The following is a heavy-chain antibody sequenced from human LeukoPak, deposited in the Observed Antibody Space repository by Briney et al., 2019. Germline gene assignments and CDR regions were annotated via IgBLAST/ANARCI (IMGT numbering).Heavy chain of an antibody. Sequence: SETLSLTCTVSGGSTSSSSYYWGWIRQPPGKGLQWIGSIYYSGSTYYNPSLKSRVTISVDTSKNQFSLKLGSVTAADTAVYYCARLPNYYYSYMDVWGKGTTVTVYS. CDR3: ARLPNYYYSYMDV. V-gene: IGHV4-39*01. CDR2: IYYSGST. CDR1: GGSTSSSSYY. J-gene: IGHJ6*03. D-gene: IGHD5-24*01.